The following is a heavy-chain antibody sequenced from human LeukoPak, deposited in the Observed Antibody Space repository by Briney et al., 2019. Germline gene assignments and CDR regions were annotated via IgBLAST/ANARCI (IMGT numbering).Heavy chain of an antibody. D-gene: IGHD3-3*01. Sequence: GGSLRLSCAASGFTFSSYGMHWVRQAPGKGLEWVAFIRYDGSNKYYADSVKGRFTISRDNSKNTLYLQMNSLRAEDTAVYYCAKVRSPELRFLEWLLYKGVDNWGQGTLVTVSS. CDR2: IRYDGSNK. V-gene: IGHV3-30*02. J-gene: IGHJ4*02. CDR3: AKVRSPELRFLEWLLYKGVDN. CDR1: GFTFSSYG.